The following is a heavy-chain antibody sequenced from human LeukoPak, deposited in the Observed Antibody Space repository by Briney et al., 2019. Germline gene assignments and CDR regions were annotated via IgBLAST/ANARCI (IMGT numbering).Heavy chain of an antibody. D-gene: IGHD2-2*01. CDR1: GFTFSSYS. J-gene: IGHJ4*02. V-gene: IGHV3-48*01. CDR3: ASVYCSNTSCYGDFDY. CDR2: ISSSSGTI. Sequence: PGGSLRLSCAASGFTFSSYSMNWVRQAPGKGLEWVSYISSSSGTIYYADSVKGRFTISRDNAKNSLYLQMDSLRAEDTAVYYCASVYCSNTSCYGDFDYWGQGTLVTVSS.